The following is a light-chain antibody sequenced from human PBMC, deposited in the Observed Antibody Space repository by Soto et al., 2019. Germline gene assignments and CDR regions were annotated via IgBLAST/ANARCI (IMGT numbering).Light chain of an antibody. Sequence: DIQMTQSPSTLSASVRDRVTITCRASQSIGSWLAWYQQKPGKAPKLLIYKASSLESGVPSRFSGSGSGTEFTLTINSLQADDFATYYCQQHNSFSITFGQGTRLEI. J-gene: IGKJ5*01. CDR1: QSIGSW. CDR3: QQHNSFSIT. CDR2: KAS. V-gene: IGKV1-5*03.